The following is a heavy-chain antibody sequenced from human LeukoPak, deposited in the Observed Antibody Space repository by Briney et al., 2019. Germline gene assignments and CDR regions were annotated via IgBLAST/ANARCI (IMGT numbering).Heavy chain of an antibody. D-gene: IGHD1-1*01. CDR3: ARVGDWSDNYGMDI. V-gene: IGHV3-23*01. Sequence: PGGSLRLSCGVSGFPFTNYAMTWVRQAPGRGLEWVSTLSRNGVNTFYADPVKGRFTMSRDNSKNTLYLDMNSLRAEDTALYYCARVGDWSDNYGMDIWGQGTTVTVSS. CDR2: LSRNGVNT. CDR1: GFPFTNYA. J-gene: IGHJ6*02.